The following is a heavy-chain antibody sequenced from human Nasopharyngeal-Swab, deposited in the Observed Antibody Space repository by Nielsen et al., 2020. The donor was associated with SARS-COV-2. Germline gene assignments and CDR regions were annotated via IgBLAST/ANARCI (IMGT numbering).Heavy chain of an antibody. CDR3: ASGQCINGVCNPTDGLDV. J-gene: IGHJ6*02. V-gene: IGHV1-45*02. CDR2: ITPFNGNA. D-gene: IGHD2-8*01. CDR1: GFSITYRF. Sequence: SVRVSCKASGFSITYRFLHWMRQAPGQALEWMGWITPFNGNAKYAQKFQGRVSITRDGSRTTASLELSSLRPDDTAMYFCASGQCINGVCNPTDGLDVWGQGTSVTVS.